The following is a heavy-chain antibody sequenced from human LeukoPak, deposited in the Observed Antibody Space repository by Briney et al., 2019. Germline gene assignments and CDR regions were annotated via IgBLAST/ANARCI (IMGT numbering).Heavy chain of an antibody. D-gene: IGHD3-22*01. CDR1: GFTFDDYG. CDR3: ARDIRWDSSDYYYIGFDY. CDR2: ITFRSYI. J-gene: IGHJ4*02. Sequence: GGSLRLSCAASGFTFDDYGMSWVRQAPGKGLEWVSSITFRSYIYYADSVKGRFTISRDNAKNLLYLQMNSLRAEDTAVYYCARDIRWDSSDYYYIGFDYWGQGTLVTVSS. V-gene: IGHV3-69-1*01.